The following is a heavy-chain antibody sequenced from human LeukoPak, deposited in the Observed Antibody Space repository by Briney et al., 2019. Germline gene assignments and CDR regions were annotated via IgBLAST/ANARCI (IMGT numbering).Heavy chain of an antibody. D-gene: IGHD3-22*01. CDR1: GGSISSGGYS. J-gene: IGHJ2*01. V-gene: IGHV4-30-2*01. CDR2: IYHSGST. CDR3: ARCSYFWYFDL. Sequence: SETLSLTCAVSGGSISSGGYSWSWIRQPPGKGLEWIGYIYHSGSTYYNPSLKSRVTISVDRSKNQFSLKLSSVTAADTAVYYCARCSYFWYFDLWGRGTLVTVSS.